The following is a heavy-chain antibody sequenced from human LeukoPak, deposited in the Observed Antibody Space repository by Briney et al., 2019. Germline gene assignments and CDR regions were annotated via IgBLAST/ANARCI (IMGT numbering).Heavy chain of an antibody. V-gene: IGHV3-48*03. CDR3: ARRAGGYSHPYDY. CDR1: GFTFSSYE. CDR2: IISSGRNI. D-gene: IGHD4-23*01. Sequence: GGSLRLSCAASGFTFSSYEMNWVRHAPGKGLEWVSYIISSGRNIYYADSVTGRLTISRDKATNTLYLQMNSLRADDTAVYCWARRAGGYSHPYDYWGQGILVTVSS. J-gene: IGHJ4*02.